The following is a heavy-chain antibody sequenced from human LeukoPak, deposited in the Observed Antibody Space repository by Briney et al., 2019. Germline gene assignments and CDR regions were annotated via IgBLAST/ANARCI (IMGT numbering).Heavy chain of an antibody. CDR3: AIQPWGSGNNWYFDL. D-gene: IGHD7-27*01. V-gene: IGHV1-2*02. CDR1: GYTFTAYY. CDR2: ISPNSGGT. Sequence: ASVKVSCKASGYTFTAYYIHWVRQAPGQGLEWMGWISPNSGGTDYAQKFQGRVTMTRDTSISTVYVELSSLTSDDTAVYYCAIQPWGSGNNWYFDLWGRGTLVTVSS. J-gene: IGHJ2*01.